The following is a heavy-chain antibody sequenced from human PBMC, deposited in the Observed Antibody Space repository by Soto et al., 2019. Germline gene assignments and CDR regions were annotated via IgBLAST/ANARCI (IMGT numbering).Heavy chain of an antibody. Sequence: PSETLSLTCTVSGGTISSYAWSWIRQPPGKGLEWMGHIYDRGSTNYSPSLMSRVTISVDTSKNQFSLKLNSVTAADTAVYYCARTIFGVAQTPYYYYLDVCGKGTTVTVSS. J-gene: IGHJ6*03. V-gene: IGHV4-59*08. CDR3: ARTIFGVAQTPYYYYLDV. CDR1: GGTISSYA. CDR2: IYDRGST. D-gene: IGHD3-3*01.